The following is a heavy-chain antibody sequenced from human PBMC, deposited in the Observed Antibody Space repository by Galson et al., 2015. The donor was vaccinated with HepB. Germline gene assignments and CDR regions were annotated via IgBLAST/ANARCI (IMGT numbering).Heavy chain of an antibody. Sequence: SVKVSCKASGGTFSSYAISWVRQAPGQGLEWMGGIIPIFGTANYAQKFQGRVTITADKSTSTAYMELRSLRSEDTAVYYCARGHLAYCGGDCYSSFDYWGQGTLVTVSS. D-gene: IGHD2-21*01. J-gene: IGHJ4*02. CDR1: GGTFSSYA. V-gene: IGHV1-69*06. CDR2: IIPIFGTA. CDR3: ARGHLAYCGGDCYSSFDY.